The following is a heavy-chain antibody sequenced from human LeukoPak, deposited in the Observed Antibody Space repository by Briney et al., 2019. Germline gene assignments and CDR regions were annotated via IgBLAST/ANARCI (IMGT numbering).Heavy chain of an antibody. Sequence: PGGSLRLSCAASGFTFSSYAMSWVRQAPGKGLEWVSGISGSGGSTYYADSVKGRFTISRDNSKNSLYLQMNSLRAEDTALYYCAKDPDYGDYSWGQGTLVTVSS. CDR1: GFTFSSYA. D-gene: IGHD4-17*01. V-gene: IGHV3-23*01. CDR3: AKDPDYGDYS. CDR2: ISGSGGST. J-gene: IGHJ4*02.